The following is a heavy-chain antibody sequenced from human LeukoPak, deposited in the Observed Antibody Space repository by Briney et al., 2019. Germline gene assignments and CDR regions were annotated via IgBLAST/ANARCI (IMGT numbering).Heavy chain of an antibody. CDR2: ISGDNGNT. D-gene: IGHD3-22*01. CDR1: GYTFTSYG. CDR3: ARDCDRSGYYCY. Sequence: ASVKVSCKASGYTFTSYGITWVRQAPGQGLEWMGWISGDNGNTYYAQKLQGGVTMTTDTSTSTAYMELRSLRSDDTAVYYCARDCDRSGYYCYWSQGTLVTVSS. J-gene: IGHJ4*02. V-gene: IGHV1-18*01.